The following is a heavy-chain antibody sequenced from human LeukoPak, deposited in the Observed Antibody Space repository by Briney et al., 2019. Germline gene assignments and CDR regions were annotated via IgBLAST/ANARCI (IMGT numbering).Heavy chain of an antibody. Sequence: GGSLRLSCAASGFTFSSYGMNWIRQAPGKGLEWTSYITDDSKTMYYADSVKGRFTISRDNAKNALYLQMNSLRGEDTAVYYCVARGGWARFDYWGQGTLVTVSS. CDR1: GFTFSSYG. D-gene: IGHD6-19*01. CDR3: VARGGWARFDY. J-gene: IGHJ4*02. V-gene: IGHV3-48*04. CDR2: ITDDSKTM.